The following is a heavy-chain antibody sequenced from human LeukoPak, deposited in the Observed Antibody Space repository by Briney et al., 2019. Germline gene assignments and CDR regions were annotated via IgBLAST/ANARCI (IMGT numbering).Heavy chain of an antibody. Sequence: PGGSLRLSCAASGFTFSNAWMNWVRQAPGKGLEWVGRIKSKAAGGTTDYAAPVKGRFTISRDDSKDTLYLQMNSLKTEDTAVYYCTSGPIVAGDAFDYWGQGTLVTVSS. V-gene: IGHV3-15*01. CDR3: TSGPIVAGDAFDY. CDR1: GFTFSNAW. J-gene: IGHJ4*02. D-gene: IGHD5-12*01. CDR2: IKSKAAGGTT.